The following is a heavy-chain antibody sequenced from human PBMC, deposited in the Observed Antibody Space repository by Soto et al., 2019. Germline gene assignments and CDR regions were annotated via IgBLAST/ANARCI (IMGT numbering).Heavy chain of an antibody. CDR2: IYHSGST. J-gene: IGHJ4*02. CDR1: GGSISSGGYS. D-gene: IGHD5-12*01. V-gene: IGHV4-30-2*01. CDR3: AAGGGLPRYY. Sequence: QLQLQESGSGLVKPSQTLSLTCAVTGGSISSGGYSWSWIRQLPGKGLEWIGSIYHSGSTYYNPSLKSRVTISVDRSKNQFSLKLSSVTAADTAVYYCAAGGGLPRYYWGQGTLVTVSS.